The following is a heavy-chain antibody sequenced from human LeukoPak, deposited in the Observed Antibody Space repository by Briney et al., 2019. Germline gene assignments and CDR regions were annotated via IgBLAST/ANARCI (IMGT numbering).Heavy chain of an antibody. Sequence: GESLEISFKGSGYRFTSYWIGWVRQVPGKGLEWMGIIYPGDSDTRYSPSFQGQVTISADKSISTAYLQWGSLKASDTAMYYCARLVGANTFDYWGQGTLVTVSS. CDR1: GYRFTSYW. CDR3: ARLVGANTFDY. D-gene: IGHD1-26*01. V-gene: IGHV5-51*01. J-gene: IGHJ4*02. CDR2: IYPGDSDT.